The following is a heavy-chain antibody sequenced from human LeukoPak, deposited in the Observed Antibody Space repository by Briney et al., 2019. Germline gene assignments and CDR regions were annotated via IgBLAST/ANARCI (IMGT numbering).Heavy chain of an antibody. CDR2: INHSGST. D-gene: IGHD7-27*01. V-gene: IGHV4-34*01. CDR3: ARTKNWGRNPFDY. CDR1: GGSFSGYY. Sequence: KTSQTLSLTCAVYGGSFSGYYWSWIRQPPGKGLERIGEINHSGSTNYNPSLKSRVTISVDTSKNQFSLKLSSVTAADTAVYYCARTKNWGRNPFDYWGQGTLVTVSS. J-gene: IGHJ4*02.